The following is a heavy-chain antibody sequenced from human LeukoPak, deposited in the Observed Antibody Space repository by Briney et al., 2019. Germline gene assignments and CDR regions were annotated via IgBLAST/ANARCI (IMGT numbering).Heavy chain of an antibody. CDR2: IYTSGST. J-gene: IGHJ5*02. D-gene: IGHD6-19*01. CDR3: AREGENRSGWYIRWFDP. Sequence: PSETLSLTCTVSGGSISSYYWSWIRQPAGKGLEWIGRIYTSGSTNYNPSLKSRVTMSVDTSKNQFSLKLSSVTAADTAVYYCAREGENRSGWYIRWFDPWGQGTLVTVSS. V-gene: IGHV4-4*07. CDR1: GGSISSYY.